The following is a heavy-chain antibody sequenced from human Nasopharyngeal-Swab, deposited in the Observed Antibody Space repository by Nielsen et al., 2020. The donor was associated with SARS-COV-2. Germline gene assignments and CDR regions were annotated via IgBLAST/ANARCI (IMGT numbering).Heavy chain of an antibody. D-gene: IGHD3-10*01. CDR1: GFTFSSYG. Sequence: GESLKISCAASGFTFSSYGMHWVRQAPGKGLEWVSSISSSSSYIYYADSVKGRFTISRDNAKNSLYLQMNSLRAEDTAVYYCARDLYKVVRGVIGYWGQGTLVTVSS. V-gene: IGHV3-21*01. CDR2: ISSSSSYI. CDR3: ARDLYKVVRGVIGY. J-gene: IGHJ4*02.